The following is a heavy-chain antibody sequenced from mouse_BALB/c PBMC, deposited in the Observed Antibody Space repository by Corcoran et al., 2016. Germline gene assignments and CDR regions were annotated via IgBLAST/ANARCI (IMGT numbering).Heavy chain of an antibody. Sequence: QVQLQQSGAELAKPGASVKMSCKASGYTFTSYWMHWVKQRPGQVLEGIGYINPSTGYTEYNQKFKDKATLTADKSSSTAYMQLRGLTSEDSAVYYGASYYGSSYAMDYGGQGTSVTVSS. J-gene: IGHJ4*01. CDR1: GYTFTSYW. D-gene: IGHD1-1*01. CDR3: ASYYGSSYAMDY. V-gene: IGHV1-7*01. CDR2: INPSTGYT.